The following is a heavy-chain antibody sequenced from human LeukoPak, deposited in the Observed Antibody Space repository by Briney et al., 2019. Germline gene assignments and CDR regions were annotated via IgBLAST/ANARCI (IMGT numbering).Heavy chain of an antibody. Sequence: SVKVSCKASGYTFTGYYMHWVRQAPGQGLEWMGGIIPIFGTANYAQKFQGRVTITADESTSTAYMELSSLRSEDTAVYYCAQSGSSDYWGQGTLVTVSS. CDR3: AQSGSSDY. J-gene: IGHJ4*02. CDR1: GYTFTGYY. CDR2: IIPIFGTA. D-gene: IGHD1-26*01. V-gene: IGHV1-69*13.